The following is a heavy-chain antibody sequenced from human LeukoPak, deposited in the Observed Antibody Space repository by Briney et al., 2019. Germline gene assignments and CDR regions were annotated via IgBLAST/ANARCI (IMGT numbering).Heavy chain of an antibody. CDR3: ARDQCGGDCYSRALDY. V-gene: IGHV1-2*02. CDR2: INPNSGGT. J-gene: IGHJ4*02. Sequence: ASVKVSCKASGYTFTGYYMHRVRQAPGQGLEWMGWINPNSGGTNYAQKFQGRVTMTRDTSISTAYMELSRLRSDDTAVYYCARDQCGGDCYSRALDYWGQGTLATASS. CDR1: GYTFTGYY. D-gene: IGHD2-21*02.